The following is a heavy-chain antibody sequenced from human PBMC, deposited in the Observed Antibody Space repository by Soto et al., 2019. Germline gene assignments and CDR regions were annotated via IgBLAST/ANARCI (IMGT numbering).Heavy chain of an antibody. CDR2: IYYSGST. CDR3: ARRRGYLDYDSSGYFLPPDY. CDR1: DGSIVGSGYC. V-gene: IGHV4-61*05. J-gene: IGHJ4*02. Sequence: SVTLRVTCSVSDGSIVGSGYCWVWIRQPPGKGLECIGYIYYSGSTNYNPSLKSRVTISVDTSKNQFSLKLSSVTAADTAVYYCARRRGYLDYDSSGYFLPPDYWGQGTLVTVSS. D-gene: IGHD3-22*01.